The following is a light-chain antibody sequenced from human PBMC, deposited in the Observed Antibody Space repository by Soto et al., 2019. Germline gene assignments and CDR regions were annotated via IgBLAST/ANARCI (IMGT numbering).Light chain of an antibody. Sequence: DIQMTQSPSSRSASVGDRVTITCRASQAITNYLAWYQQKPGKVPKLLSYAASTLQSGVPSRFSGSGSGTDFTLTISCLQSEDFSTYYCQQYYSYPLCTFGPGTKVDIK. CDR2: AAS. J-gene: IGKJ3*01. CDR3: QQYYSYPLCT. CDR1: QAITNY. V-gene: IGKV1-27*01.